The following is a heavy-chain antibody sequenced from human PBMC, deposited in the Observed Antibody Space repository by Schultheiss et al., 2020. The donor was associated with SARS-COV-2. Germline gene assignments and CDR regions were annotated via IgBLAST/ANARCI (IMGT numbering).Heavy chain of an antibody. CDR1: GYRFSSYG. Sequence: GGSLRLSCVVSGYRFSSYGVHWVRQIPGKGLVWVSVIYSGGSTYYADSVKGRFTISRHNSKNTLYLQMNSLRAEDTAVYYCATAAIVVPAAMGAFDIWGQGTMVTVSS. CDR3: ATAAIVVPAAMGAFDI. D-gene: IGHD2-2*01. J-gene: IGHJ3*02. CDR2: IYSGGST. V-gene: IGHV3-53*04.